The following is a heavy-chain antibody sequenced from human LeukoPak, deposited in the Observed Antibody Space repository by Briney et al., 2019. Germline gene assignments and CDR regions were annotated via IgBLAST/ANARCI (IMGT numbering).Heavy chain of an antibody. V-gene: IGHV3-23*01. D-gene: IGHD2-15*01. CDR1: GFTFSNYA. Sequence: GGSLRLSCAASGFTFSNYAMGWVRLAPGKGLEWVSTISGSGDSTYYADSVKDRFAIFRDNSKSTLHLQMNSLRAEDTAVYYCARDQGSVSWWDYWGQGTLVTVSS. CDR3: ARDQGSVSWWDY. CDR2: ISGSGDST. J-gene: IGHJ4*02.